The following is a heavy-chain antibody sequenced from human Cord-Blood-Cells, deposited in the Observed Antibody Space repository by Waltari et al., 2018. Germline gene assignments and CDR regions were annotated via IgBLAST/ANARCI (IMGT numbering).Heavy chain of an antibody. CDR1: GGSISSSSYY. CDR2: IYYSGGT. V-gene: IGHV4-39*01. CDR3: ARRFPYYDFWSGYYDAFDI. D-gene: IGHD3-3*01. Sequence: QLQLQESGPGLVKPSETLSLTCTVSGGSISSSSYYWGWIRQPPGKGLEWSGSIYYSGGTYYNPSLKSRVTISVDTSKNQFSLKLSSVTAADTAVYYCARRFPYYDFWSGYYDAFDIWGQGTMVTVSS. J-gene: IGHJ3*02.